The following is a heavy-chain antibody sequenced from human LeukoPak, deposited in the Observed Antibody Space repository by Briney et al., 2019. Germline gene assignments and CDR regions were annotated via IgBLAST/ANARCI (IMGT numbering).Heavy chain of an antibody. J-gene: IGHJ4*02. V-gene: IGHV3-74*01. CDR1: GFTFSSYW. CDR2: INTDGSST. Sequence: GGSLRLSCAASGFTFSSYWMHWVRQAPGKGLVWVSRINTDGSSTSYADSVKGRFTISRDNAKNTLYLQMNSLRAEDTAVYYCARVAVHSSGYYPEYYFDYWGKGTLVTVSS. CDR3: ARVAVHSSGYYPEYYFDY. D-gene: IGHD3-22*01.